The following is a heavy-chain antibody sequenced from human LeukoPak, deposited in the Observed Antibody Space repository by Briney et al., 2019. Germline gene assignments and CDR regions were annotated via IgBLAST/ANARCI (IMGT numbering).Heavy chain of an antibody. V-gene: IGHV3-23*01. Sequence: GGSLRLSCAASGFSFSSYAMSWVRQAPGKGLEWVSSISGSGDNTYYAESVKGRFTISRDNSKNTLYLQMNSLRAEDTAVYYCAREILITFGGGRYFDYWGQGTLVTVSS. J-gene: IGHJ4*02. D-gene: IGHD3-16*01. CDR3: AREILITFGGGRYFDY. CDR1: GFSFSSYA. CDR2: ISGSGDNT.